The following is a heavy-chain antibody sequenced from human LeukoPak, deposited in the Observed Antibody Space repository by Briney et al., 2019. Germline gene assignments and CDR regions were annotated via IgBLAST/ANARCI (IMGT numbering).Heavy chain of an antibody. CDR2: MNPNSGNT. J-gene: IGHJ6*02. V-gene: IGHV1-8*01. CDR1: GYTFTSYD. Sequence: ASVKVSCKASGYTFTSYDINWVRLATGQGLEWMGWMNPNSGNTGYAQKFQGRVTMTRNTSISTAYMELSSLRSEDTAVCYCVRRVLYYYGMDVWGQGTTVTVSS. CDR3: VRRVLYYYGMDV.